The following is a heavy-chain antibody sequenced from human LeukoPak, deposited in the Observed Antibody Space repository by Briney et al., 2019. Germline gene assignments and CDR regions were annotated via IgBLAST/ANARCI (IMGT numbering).Heavy chain of an antibody. D-gene: IGHD3-10*01. V-gene: IGHV3-9*01. CDR3: AKGVRITTVRGAFDI. CDR1: GFTFDDYA. Sequence: GGSLRLSCAASGFTFDDYAMHWVRQAPGKGLEWVSGISWNSGSIGYADSVKGRFTISRDNAKNSLYLQMNSLRAEDTALYYCAKGVRITTVRGAFDIWGQGTMVTVSS. J-gene: IGHJ3*02. CDR2: ISWNSGSI.